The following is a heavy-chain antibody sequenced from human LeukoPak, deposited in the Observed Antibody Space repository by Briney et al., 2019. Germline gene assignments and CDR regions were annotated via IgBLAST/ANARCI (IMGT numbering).Heavy chain of an antibody. Sequence: GGSLRLSCAASGFTFSSYSMNWVRQAPGKGLEWVSSISSSSSYIYYADSVKGRFTISRDNAKNSLYLQVNSLRAEDTAVYYCAREMHSYYDSSGYSQFDYWGQGTLVTVSS. CDR1: GFTFSSYS. D-gene: IGHD3-22*01. CDR3: AREMHSYYDSSGYSQFDY. CDR2: ISSSSSYI. J-gene: IGHJ4*02. V-gene: IGHV3-21*04.